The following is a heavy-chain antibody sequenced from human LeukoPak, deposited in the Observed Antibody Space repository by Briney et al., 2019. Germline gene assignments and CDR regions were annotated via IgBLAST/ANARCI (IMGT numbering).Heavy chain of an antibody. J-gene: IGHJ4*02. CDR2: ISGSGGST. V-gene: IGHV3-23*01. CDR1: GFTFSSYA. CDR3: ARAMIVVVSYFDY. Sequence: GGSLRLSCAASGFTFSSYAMSWVRQAPGKGLEWVSAISGSGGSTYYADSVKGRFTISRDNSKNTLYLQMNSLRAEDTAVYYCARAMIVVVSYFDYWGQGTLVTVSS. D-gene: IGHD3-22*01.